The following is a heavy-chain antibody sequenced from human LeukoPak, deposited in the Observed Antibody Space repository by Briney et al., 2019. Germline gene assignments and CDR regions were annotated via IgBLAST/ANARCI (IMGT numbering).Heavy chain of an antibody. J-gene: IGHJ6*02. D-gene: IGHD1-7*01. CDR1: GGSFSGYY. V-gene: IGHV4-34*01. CDR3: ARDNWNYGSSMDV. Sequence: SETLSLTCAVYGGSFSGYYWSWIRQPPGKGLEWIGEINHSGSTNYNPSLKSRATISVDTSKNQFSLKLSSVTAADTAVYHCARDNWNYGSSMDVWGQGTTVTVSS. CDR2: INHSGST.